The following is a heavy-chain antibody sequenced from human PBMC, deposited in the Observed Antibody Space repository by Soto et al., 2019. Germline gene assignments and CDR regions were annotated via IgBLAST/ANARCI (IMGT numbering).Heavy chain of an antibody. D-gene: IGHD2-15*01. Sequence: GGSLRLSCAASGFTFSNAWMNWVRQAPGKGLEWVGRIKSKTDGGITDYAAPVKGRFTISRDDSKNTLYLQMNSLKTEDTAVYYCTTSLGPRTGGGVGVVVAANYYGMDVWGQGTTVTVSS. V-gene: IGHV3-15*07. CDR3: TTSLGPRTGGGVGVVVAANYYGMDV. CDR2: IKSKTDGGIT. CDR1: GFTFSNAW. J-gene: IGHJ6*02.